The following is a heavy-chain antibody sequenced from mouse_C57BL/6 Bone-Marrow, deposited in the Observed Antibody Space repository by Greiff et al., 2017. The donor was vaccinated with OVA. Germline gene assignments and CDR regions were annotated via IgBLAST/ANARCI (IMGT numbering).Heavy chain of an antibody. J-gene: IGHJ1*03. CDR3: ARVSNYWYFDV. V-gene: IGHV5-4*01. CDR1: GFTFSSYA. CDR2: ISDGGSYT. D-gene: IGHD2-5*01. Sequence: EVQLVESGGGLVKPGGSLKLSCAASGFTFSSYAMSWVRQTPEKRLEWVATISDGGSYTYYPDNVKGRFTISRDNAKNNLYLQMSHLKSEDTAMYYCARVSNYWYFDVWGTGTTVTVSS.